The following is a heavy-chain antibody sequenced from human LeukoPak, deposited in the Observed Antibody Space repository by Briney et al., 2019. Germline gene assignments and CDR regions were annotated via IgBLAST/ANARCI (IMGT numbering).Heavy chain of an antibody. V-gene: IGHV3-21*01. Sequence: GGSLRLSCAASGFTFSSYSMNWVRQAPGKGLEWVSSISSSSSYIYYADSVKGRFTISRDNAKNSLYLQMNSLRAEDTAVYYCARDGAYGSGIGPNWLDPWGQGTLVTVSS. CDR1: GFTFSSYS. CDR3: ARDGAYGSGIGPNWLDP. D-gene: IGHD3-10*01. J-gene: IGHJ5*02. CDR2: ISSSSSYI.